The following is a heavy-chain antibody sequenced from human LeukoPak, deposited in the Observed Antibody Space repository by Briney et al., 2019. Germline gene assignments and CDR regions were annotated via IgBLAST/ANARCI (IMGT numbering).Heavy chain of an antibody. CDR3: ARALYYDFWSGYATYYYMDV. D-gene: IGHD3-3*01. V-gene: IGHV4-61*02. Sequence: SETLSLTCTVSGGSISSRNYYWSWIRQPAGKGLEWIGRIYTSGSTNYNPSLKSRVTISVDTSKNQFSLKLSSVTAADTAVCYCARALYYDFWSGYATYYYMDVWGKGTTVTVSS. J-gene: IGHJ6*03. CDR1: GGSISSRNYY. CDR2: IYTSGST.